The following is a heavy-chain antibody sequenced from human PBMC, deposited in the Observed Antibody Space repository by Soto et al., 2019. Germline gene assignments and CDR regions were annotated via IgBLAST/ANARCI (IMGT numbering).Heavy chain of an antibody. D-gene: IGHD3-10*01. CDR2: IYWDDDK. J-gene: IGHJ6*02. CDR3: AHRARFGESGYYYYGMDV. V-gene: IGHV2-5*02. CDR1: GFSLSTSGVG. Sequence: QITLKESGPPLVKPTQTLTLTCTFSGFSLSTSGVGVGWIRQPPGKALEWLALIYWDDDKRYSPSLKSRLTITKDXXKXQXXLTMTNMDPVDTATYYCAHRARFGESGYYYYGMDVWGQGTTVTVSS.